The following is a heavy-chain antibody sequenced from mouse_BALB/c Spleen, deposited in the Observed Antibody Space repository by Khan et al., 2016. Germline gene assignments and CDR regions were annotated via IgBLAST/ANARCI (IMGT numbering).Heavy chain of an antibody. CDR3: AYHGSSYYAMDY. J-gene: IGHJ4*01. Sequence: QVRLQQSGAELAKPGASVKMSCKASGYTFTSYWMHWVKQRPGQGLEWIGYINPSTGYTEYNQKFKDKATLTADKSSSTAYMQLSSLTSEDSAVYYCAYHGSSYYAMDYWGQGTSVTVSS. CDR1: GYTFTSYW. CDR2: INPSTGYT. V-gene: IGHV1-7*01. D-gene: IGHD1-1*01.